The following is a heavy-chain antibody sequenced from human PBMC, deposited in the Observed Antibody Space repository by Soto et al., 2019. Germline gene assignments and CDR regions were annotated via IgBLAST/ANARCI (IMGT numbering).Heavy chain of an antibody. Sequence: SETLSLTCTVSGASITSSSYYWGWVRQPPGEGLEWIGTIYYSGNTYYNPSLKSQVTISVDTSKNQFSLKLSSMTAADTAVYFCAGGTGSYYFPNFCGQRTLVTVSS. CDR1: GASITSSSYY. CDR2: IYYSGNT. D-gene: IGHD3-22*01. V-gene: IGHV4-39*01. CDR3: AGGTGSYYFPNF. J-gene: IGHJ1*01.